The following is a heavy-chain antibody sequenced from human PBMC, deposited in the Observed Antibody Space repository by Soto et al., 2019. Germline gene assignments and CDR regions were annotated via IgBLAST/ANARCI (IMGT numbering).Heavy chain of an antibody. V-gene: IGHV1-2*02. CDR3: ARPYSSSSLFQLYR. D-gene: IGHD6-6*01. J-gene: IGHJ5*02. CDR1: GYTFPDYY. Sequence: ASVKVSCKASGYTFPDYYLHWVRQAPGQGLEWMGWINPNSGGTRYAQKFQGRVTMTRDTSISTAYMELSRLRSDDTAIYYCARPYSSSSLFQLYRWG. CDR2: INPNSGGT.